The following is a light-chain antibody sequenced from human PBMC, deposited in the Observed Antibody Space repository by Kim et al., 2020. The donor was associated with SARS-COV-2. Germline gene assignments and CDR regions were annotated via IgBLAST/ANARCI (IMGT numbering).Light chain of an antibody. V-gene: IGKV3-15*01. CDR2: GAS. CDR1: QSVSSN. Sequence: EIVMTQSPATLSVSPGERATLSCRASQSVSSNLAWYQQKRGQAPRLLIYGASTRATGIPGRFSGSGSGTEFTLTISSLQSEDFAVYYCQQYNNWPPINFGQGTRLEIK. CDR3: QQYNNWPPIN. J-gene: IGKJ5*01.